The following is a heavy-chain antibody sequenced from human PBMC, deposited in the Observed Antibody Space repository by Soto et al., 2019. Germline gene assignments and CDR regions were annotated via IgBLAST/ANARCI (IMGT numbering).Heavy chain of an antibody. CDR3: ATSFYDYIWGSYRIFDY. J-gene: IGHJ4*02. D-gene: IGHD3-16*02. V-gene: IGHV5-51*01. CDR1: GYSFTSYW. Sequence: PGESLKISCKGSGYSFTSYWIGWVRQMPGKGLEWMGIIYPGDSDTRYSPSFQGQVTISADKSISTAYLQWSSLKASDTAMYYCATSFYDYIWGSYRIFDYWGQGTLVTVSS. CDR2: IYPGDSDT.